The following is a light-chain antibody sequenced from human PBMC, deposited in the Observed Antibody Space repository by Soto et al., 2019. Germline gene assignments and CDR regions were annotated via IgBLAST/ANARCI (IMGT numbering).Light chain of an antibody. V-gene: IGKV4-1*01. J-gene: IGKJ2*01. CDR2: WAS. CDR1: QSVLYSANDKNY. CDR3: QQYYNKPYT. Sequence: DIVMTQSPDSLAVSLGERATINCKSSQSVLYSANDKNYLAWYQQKPGQPPRLLIYWASIRGSGVPDRFSGGGSAADFTLTISSLQAEDVAVYYCQQYYNKPYTFGQGTKLEIK.